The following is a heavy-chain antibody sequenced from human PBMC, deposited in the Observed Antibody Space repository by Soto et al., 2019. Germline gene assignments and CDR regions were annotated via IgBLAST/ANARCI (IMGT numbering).Heavy chain of an antibody. V-gene: IGHV2-5*02. D-gene: IGHD2-15*01. CDR3: AHTRAPRIFDY. Sequence: QITLKESGPTLVKPTQTLTLTCTFSGFSLSTSGVGVGWIRQPPGKALEWLALIFWDDDKRYSPSLKSRLTITKATSKNQVVLTMTNMDPVDTATYYCAHTRAPRIFDYWGQGTLVTVSS. CDR1: GFSLSTSGVG. J-gene: IGHJ4*02. CDR2: IFWDDDK.